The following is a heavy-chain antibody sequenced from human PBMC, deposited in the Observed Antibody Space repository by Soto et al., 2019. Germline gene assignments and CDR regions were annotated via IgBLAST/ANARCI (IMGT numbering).Heavy chain of an antibody. D-gene: IGHD2-2*01. V-gene: IGHV1-18*01. CDR2: ISAYNGNT. Sequence: ALVKVSCKTSGYTIPSFGIIWVRQAPGQGLEWMGWISAYNGNTNYAQKLQGRVTMTTDTSTSTAYMEQRSLRSDDTAVYYCARDLLSAALDYWGQGTLVTVSS. J-gene: IGHJ4*02. CDR1: GYTIPSFG. CDR3: ARDLLSAALDY.